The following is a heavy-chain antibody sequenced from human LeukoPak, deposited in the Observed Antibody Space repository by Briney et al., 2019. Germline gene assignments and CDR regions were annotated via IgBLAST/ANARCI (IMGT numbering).Heavy chain of an antibody. CDR2: ISISGTST. Sequence: GGSLRLSCAASGFTFSNYAMSWVRQAPGKGPQWVSAISISGTSTYYAGSVKGRFTISKDSSRNTHYLQMNSLRADDTALYYCTRGIKWELPLQYWGLGTLVTVSS. V-gene: IGHV3-23*01. J-gene: IGHJ4*02. CDR1: GFTFSNYA. CDR3: TRGIKWELPLQY. D-gene: IGHD1-26*01.